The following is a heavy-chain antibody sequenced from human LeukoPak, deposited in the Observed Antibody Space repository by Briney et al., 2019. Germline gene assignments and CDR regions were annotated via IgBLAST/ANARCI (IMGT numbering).Heavy chain of an antibody. CDR3: ATTKGFYDSSGYYHDAFDI. J-gene: IGHJ3*02. CDR2: FDPEDGET. V-gene: IGHV1-24*01. Sequence: ASVKVSCKVSGYTLTELSMHWVRQAPGKGLEWMGGFDPEDGETIYAQKFQGRVTMTEDTSTDTAYMELSSLRCEDTAVYYCATTKGFYDSSGYYHDAFDIWGQGTMVTVSS. D-gene: IGHD3-22*01. CDR1: GYTLTELS.